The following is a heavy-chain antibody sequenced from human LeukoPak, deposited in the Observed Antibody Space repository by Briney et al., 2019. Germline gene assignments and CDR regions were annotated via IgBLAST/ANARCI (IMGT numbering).Heavy chain of an antibody. J-gene: IGHJ4*02. D-gene: IGHD4-11*01. CDR2: IHQTGIT. CDR1: GGSFSDFY. V-gene: IGHV4-34*01. Sequence: PSETLSLTCAVYGGSFSDFYWSWIRQPPGKGLEWIGEIHQTGITNYNPSLKSRVTISVDTSKNQFSLKLSSVTAADTAVYYCAGASTTVTTWGQGTLVTVSS. CDR3: AGASTTVTT.